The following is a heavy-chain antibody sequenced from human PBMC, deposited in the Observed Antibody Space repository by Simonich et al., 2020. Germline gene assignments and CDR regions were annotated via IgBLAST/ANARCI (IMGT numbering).Heavy chain of an antibody. CDR3: ARHAGFAFDI. V-gene: IGHV4-39*01. CDR2: IYYSGST. CDR1: GGSISSSSYY. Sequence: QLQLQESGPGLVKPSETLSLTCTVSGGSISSSSYYWGGIRQPPGKGLEWIGSIYYSGSTYYNPSRKRRVTISVDTSKNQFSLKLSSVTAADTAVYYCARHAGFAFDIWGQGTMVTVSS. D-gene: IGHD6-13*01. J-gene: IGHJ3*02.